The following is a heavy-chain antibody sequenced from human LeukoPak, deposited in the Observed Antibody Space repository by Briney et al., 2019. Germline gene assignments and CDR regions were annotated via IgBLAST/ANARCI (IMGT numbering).Heavy chain of an antibody. CDR1: GGSFSGYY. D-gene: IGHD6-19*01. V-gene: IGHV4-34*01. CDR3: ARAGVAVAGTGYYFDY. CDR2: INHSGST. J-gene: IGHJ4*02. Sequence: SETLSLTCAVYGGSFSGYYWSWIRQPPGKGLEWIGEINHSGSTNYNPSLKSRVTISVGTSKNQFSLKLSSVTAADTAVYYCARAGVAVAGTGYYFDYWGQGTLVTVSS.